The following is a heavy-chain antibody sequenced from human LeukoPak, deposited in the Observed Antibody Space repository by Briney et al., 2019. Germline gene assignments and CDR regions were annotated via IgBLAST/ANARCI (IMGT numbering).Heavy chain of an antibody. CDR2: IYTSGST. V-gene: IGHV4-4*07. J-gene: IGHJ6*03. Sequence: GSLRLSCAASGFTFSDYYMSWIRQAPGKGLEWIGRIYTSGSTNYNPSLKSRVTMSVDTSKNQFSLKLSSVTAADTAVYYCARDYYDFWSGHPDYYYYMDVWGKGTTVTVSS. D-gene: IGHD3-3*01. CDR3: ARDYYDFWSGHPDYYYYMDV. CDR1: GFTFSDYY.